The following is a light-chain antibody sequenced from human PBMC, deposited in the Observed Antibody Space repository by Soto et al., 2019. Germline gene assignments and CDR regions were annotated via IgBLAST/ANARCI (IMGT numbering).Light chain of an antibody. CDR2: DAF. J-gene: IGKJ2*01. CDR3: LQYDNLPYT. CDR1: RDINNF. V-gene: IGKV1-33*01. Sequence: DIQMTQSPSSRSAYVGDRVIITCQASRDINNFINWYQHKPGKPPKLLSYDAFKLERGVPSKFSGTGSGTEFTLVINNLQPEDIAPYYCLQYDNLPYTFGQGTKLEIK.